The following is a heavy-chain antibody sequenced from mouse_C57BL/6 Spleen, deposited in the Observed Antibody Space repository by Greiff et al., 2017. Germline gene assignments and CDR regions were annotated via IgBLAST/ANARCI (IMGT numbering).Heavy chain of an antibody. D-gene: IGHD2-5*01. CDR3: ARTGYSKGFDY. V-gene: IGHV1-7*01. J-gene: IGHJ2*01. CDR2: INPSSGYT. Sequence: VQLVESGAELAKPGASVKLSCKASGYTFTSYWMHWVKQRPGQGLEWIGYINPSSGYTKYNQKFKDEATLTADKSSSTAYMQLSSLTYEDSAVYYCARTGYSKGFDYWGQGTTLTVSS. CDR1: GYTFTSYW.